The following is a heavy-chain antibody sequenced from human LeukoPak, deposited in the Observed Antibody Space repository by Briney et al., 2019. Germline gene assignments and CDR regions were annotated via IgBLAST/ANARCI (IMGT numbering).Heavy chain of an antibody. CDR2: IVVGSGNT. V-gene: IGHV1-58*02. Sequence: GTSVKVSCKASGFTFTTSAMQWVRQARGQRLEWIGWIVVGSGNTNYAQKFQERVTITRDMSTSTAYMELSSLRSEDTAVYYCAAALVGATTPFDYWGQGTLVTVSS. CDR3: AAALVGATTPFDY. D-gene: IGHD1-26*01. J-gene: IGHJ4*02. CDR1: GFTFTTSA.